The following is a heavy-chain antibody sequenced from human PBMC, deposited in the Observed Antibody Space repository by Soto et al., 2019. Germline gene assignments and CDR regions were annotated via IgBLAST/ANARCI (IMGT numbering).Heavy chain of an antibody. CDR3: ARAPDILTGYDY. CDR2: IYYSGST. J-gene: IGHJ4*02. D-gene: IGHD3-9*01. Sequence: SETLSLTCTVSGGSISSYYWSWIRQPPGKGLEWIGYIYYSGSTNYNPSLKSRVTISVDTSKNQFSLKLSSVTAADTVVYYCARAPDILTGYDYWGQGTLVTVSS. CDR1: GGSISSYY. V-gene: IGHV4-59*01.